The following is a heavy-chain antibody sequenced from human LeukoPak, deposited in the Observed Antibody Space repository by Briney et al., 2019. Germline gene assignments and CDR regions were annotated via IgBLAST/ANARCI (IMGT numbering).Heavy chain of an antibody. CDR2: INHSGST. J-gene: IGHJ4*02. CDR3: ARDYYDSSGYLTYYFDY. D-gene: IGHD3-22*01. V-gene: IGHV4-39*07. Sequence: SETLSLTCTVSGGSISSGGYYWSWIRQPPGKGLEWIGEINHSGSTNYNPSLKSRVTISVDTSKNQFSLKLSSVTAADTAVYYCARDYYDSSGYLTYYFDYWGQGTLVTVSS. CDR1: GGSISSGGYY.